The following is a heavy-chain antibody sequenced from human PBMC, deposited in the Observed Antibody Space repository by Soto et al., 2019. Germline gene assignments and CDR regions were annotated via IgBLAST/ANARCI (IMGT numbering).Heavy chain of an antibody. CDR3: AREGYDILTGYYETTYYYYYYMDV. J-gene: IGHJ6*03. V-gene: IGHV1-69*10. Sequence: ASVKVSCKASGGTFSSYAISWVRQAPGQGLEWMGGIIPILGTANYAQKFQGRVTITADKSTSTAYMELSSLRSEDTAVYYCAREGYDILTGYYETTYYYYYYMDVWGKGTTVTVSS. CDR1: GGTFSSYA. CDR2: IIPILGTA. D-gene: IGHD3-9*01.